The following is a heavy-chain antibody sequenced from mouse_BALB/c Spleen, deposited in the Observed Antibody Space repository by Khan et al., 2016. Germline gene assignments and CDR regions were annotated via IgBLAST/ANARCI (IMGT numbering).Heavy chain of an antibody. D-gene: IGHD3-1*01. Sequence: EVELVESGGGLVQPGGSLKLSCAASGFTFSSYTMSWVRQTPEKRLEWVAYISNGGGSSYYADTVKGRFTISRDNAKNTLNLQMSRMKTEDTAMYYYVGERRARAGGYFDYWGQGTPLTVSS. CDR1: GFTFSSYT. J-gene: IGHJ2*01. V-gene: IGHV5-12-2*01. CDR3: VGERRARAGGYFDY. CDR2: ISNGGGSS.